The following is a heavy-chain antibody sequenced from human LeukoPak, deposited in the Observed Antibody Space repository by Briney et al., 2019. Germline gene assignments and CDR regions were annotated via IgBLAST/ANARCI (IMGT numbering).Heavy chain of an antibody. CDR1: GYTFNGCY. CDR2: VNPNSGDT. J-gene: IGHJ4*02. Sequence: ASVKVSCKASGYTFNGCYMHWLRHAPGQGLEWKGMVNPNSGDTNYAQKFQGRVPMTRDTSISTAYMELSRLRSDDTAVYYCARVKELELGEADYWGQGTLVTVSS. CDR3: ARVKELELGEADY. D-gene: IGHD1-7*01. V-gene: IGHV1-2*02.